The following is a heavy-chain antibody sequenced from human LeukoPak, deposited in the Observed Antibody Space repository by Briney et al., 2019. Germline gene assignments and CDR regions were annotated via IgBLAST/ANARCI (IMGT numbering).Heavy chain of an antibody. CDR1: GATFSNYT. CDR3: ARAGGDVWGSYRSPFDY. V-gene: IGHV1-69*05. CDR2: IIPIFGTT. J-gene: IGHJ4*02. D-gene: IGHD3-16*02. Sequence: SVKLSCKASGATFSNYTISWVRQAPGQGLEWMGRIIPIFGTTNYAQKFQGRVTITTGESTSTAYMELSSLRSEDTAVYYCARAGGDVWGSYRSPFDYWGQGTLVTVSS.